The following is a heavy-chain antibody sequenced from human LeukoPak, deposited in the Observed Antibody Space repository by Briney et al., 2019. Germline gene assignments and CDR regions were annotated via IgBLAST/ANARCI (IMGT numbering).Heavy chain of an antibody. V-gene: IGHV4-59*01. J-gene: IGHJ5*02. CDR3: ARDPSFEEQAVGWFDP. Sequence: NRSETLSLTCTVSGCSISSYYWSWIRQPPGKGLEWIGYIYYSGSTNYNPSLKSRVTISVDTSKNQFSLKLSSVTAADTAVYYCARDPSFEEQAVGWFDPWGQGTLVTVSS. CDR1: GCSISSYY. D-gene: IGHD3-10*01. CDR2: IYYSGST.